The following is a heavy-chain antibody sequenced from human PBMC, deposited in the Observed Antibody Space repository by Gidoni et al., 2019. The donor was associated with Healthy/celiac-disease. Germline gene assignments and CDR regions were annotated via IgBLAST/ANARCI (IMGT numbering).Heavy chain of an antibody. CDR3: ARDITMVRGVLFDY. Sequence: QVQLVQSGAEATKPGASVKVSCKASGYTFTGYYMHWVRQAPGQGLEWMGWINPNSGGTNYAQKFQGRVTMTRDTSISTAYMELSRLRSDDTAVYYCARDITMVRGVLFDYWGQGTLVTVSS. CDR1: GYTFTGYY. J-gene: IGHJ4*02. CDR2: INPNSGGT. D-gene: IGHD3-10*01. V-gene: IGHV1-2*02.